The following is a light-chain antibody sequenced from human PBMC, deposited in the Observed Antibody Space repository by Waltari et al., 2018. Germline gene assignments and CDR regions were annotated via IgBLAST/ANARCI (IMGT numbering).Light chain of an antibody. J-gene: IGKJ4*01. CDR1: QSVSRF. CDR2: GAS. CDR3: QQYNDWPPLT. V-gene: IGKV3-15*01. Sequence: EVVMTQPPATLSLSPGARAIPSCRASQSVSRFLAWYKQKHGQAPRLLIYGASTRATGIPARVSGSGYGTEFTLTISSLQSEEFAVYYCQQYNDWPPLTFGGGTKVEIK.